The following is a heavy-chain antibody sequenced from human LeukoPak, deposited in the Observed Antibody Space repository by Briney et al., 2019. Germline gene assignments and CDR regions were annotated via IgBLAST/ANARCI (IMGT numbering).Heavy chain of an antibody. D-gene: IGHD6-13*01. CDR3: ARGSSSSWYQFDY. CDR2: IKQDGSEK. Sequence: GGSLRLSCAASGFTFSSYWMSWVRQAPGKGLEWVANIKQDGSEKYYVDSVKGRITISRDNAKNSLYLQMNSLRAEDTAVYYCARGSSSSWYQFDYWGQGTLVTVSS. CDR1: GFTFSSYW. V-gene: IGHV3-7*01. J-gene: IGHJ4*02.